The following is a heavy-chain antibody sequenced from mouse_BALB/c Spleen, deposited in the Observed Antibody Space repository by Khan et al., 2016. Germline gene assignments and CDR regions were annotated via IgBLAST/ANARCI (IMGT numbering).Heavy chain of an antibody. CDR2: IHYSGST. V-gene: IGHV3-1*02. J-gene: IGHJ1*01. CDR1: GYSITSGYS. CDR3: ARQRDWYFDV. Sequence: EVQLQESGPDLVKPSQSLSLTCTVTGYSITSGYSCHWIRQFPGNKLEWMGYIHYSGSTTYNPSLKSRISITRDTSKNQFFLQLNSVTTEDTATYDCARQRDWYFDVWGAGTTVTVSS.